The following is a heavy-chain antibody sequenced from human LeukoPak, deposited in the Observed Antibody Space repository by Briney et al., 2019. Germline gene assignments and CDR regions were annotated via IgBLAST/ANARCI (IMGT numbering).Heavy chain of an antibody. CDR1: GGSISSYY. D-gene: IGHD3-3*01. CDR3: ARGYDFWSGSTFDAFDI. CDR2: IYASGST. V-gene: IGHV4-4*07. J-gene: IGHJ3*02. Sequence: ETLSLTCTVSGGSISSYYWSWIRQPAGKGLEWIGRIYASGSTNYNPSLQSRVTMSVDTSKNQFSLKLSSVTAADTAVYYCARGYDFWSGSTFDAFDIWGQGTMVTVSS.